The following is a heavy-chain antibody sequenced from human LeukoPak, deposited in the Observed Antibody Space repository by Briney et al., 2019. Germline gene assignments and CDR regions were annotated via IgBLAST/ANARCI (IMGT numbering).Heavy chain of an antibody. J-gene: IGHJ4*02. CDR3: ATHMTTVTTAYDY. D-gene: IGHD4-17*01. CDR2: ISGSGGST. Sequence: GGSLRLSCAASAFTFSNYAMSWVRQAPGKGLEWASAISGSGGSTYYADSVKGRFTISRDNSENTLYLQMNSLRAEDTAVYYCATHMTTVTTAYDYWGQGTLVTVSS. V-gene: IGHV3-23*01. CDR1: AFTFSNYA.